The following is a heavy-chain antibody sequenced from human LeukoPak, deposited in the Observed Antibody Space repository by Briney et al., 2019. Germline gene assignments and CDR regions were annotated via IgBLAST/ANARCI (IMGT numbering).Heavy chain of an antibody. CDR3: ARDPYSGNYGNYYYYYMDV. D-gene: IGHD1-26*01. Sequence: SGGSLRLSCAASGFTFNSYGMHWVRQAPGKGLEWVALISYDGSNTYYADSVKGRFTISRENAKDSLYLQMNSLGPEDTAVYYCARDPYSGNYGNYYYYYMDVWGKGTTVTISS. J-gene: IGHJ6*03. CDR1: GFTFNSYG. V-gene: IGHV3-30*03. CDR2: ISYDGSNT.